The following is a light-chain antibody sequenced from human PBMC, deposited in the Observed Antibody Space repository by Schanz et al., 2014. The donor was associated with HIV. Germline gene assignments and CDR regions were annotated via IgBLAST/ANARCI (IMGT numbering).Light chain of an antibody. V-gene: IGLV1-40*01. CDR3: ASWNVSLNGRV. CDR1: SSNIGAGFD. J-gene: IGLJ3*02. Sequence: QSVLAQPPSVSGAPGQRVTISCTGSSSNIGAGFDVQWYQQLSRTAPKLLIYGNTNRPSGVPDRFSGSKSGTSASLAISGLQSEDEADYYCASWNVSLNGRVFGGGTKLTVL. CDR2: GNT.